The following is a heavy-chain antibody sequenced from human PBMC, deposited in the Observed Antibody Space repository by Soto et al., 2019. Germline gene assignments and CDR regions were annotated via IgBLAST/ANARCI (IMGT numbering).Heavy chain of an antibody. CDR2: IYYSGSS. D-gene: IGHD6-13*01. CDR3: ARHSSSWPIFDY. V-gene: IGHV4-59*08. CDR1: GGSIGNSY. Sequence: QVQLQEXGPGLVKPSETLSLTCTVSGGSIGNSYWSWIRQSPGKGLEWIGYIYYSGSSNYNPSLKSRVSISVDTSKNQFSLKLSSVTAADTAVYYCARHSSSWPIFDYWGQGTLVIVSS. J-gene: IGHJ4*02.